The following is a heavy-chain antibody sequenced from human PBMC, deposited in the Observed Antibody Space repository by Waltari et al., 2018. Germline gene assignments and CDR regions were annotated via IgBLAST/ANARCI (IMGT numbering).Heavy chain of an antibody. J-gene: IGHJ4*02. CDR3: ANIAARIDD. Sequence: QVQLVQSGAEVKKPGSSVKVSCKASGGTFSSYAISWVRQAPGRGLEWLGGIIPSFGTANYAQKFQGRVTVAADKSTSTAYMELSSLRSEDTAVYYCANIAARIDDWGQGTLVTVSS. D-gene: IGHD6-6*01. CDR2: IIPSFGTA. CDR1: GGTFSSYA. V-gene: IGHV1-69*14.